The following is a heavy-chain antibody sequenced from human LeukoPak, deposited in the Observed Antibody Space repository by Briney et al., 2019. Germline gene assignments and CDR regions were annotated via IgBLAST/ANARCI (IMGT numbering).Heavy chain of an antibody. V-gene: IGHV1-69*13. Sequence: ASVKVSCKASGGTFSSYAISWVRQAPGQGLEWMGGIIPIFGTANYAQKFQGRVTITADESTSTAYMELSSLRSEDTAVYYCARAGRFRAGTTGYFDYWGQGTLVIVSS. CDR3: ARAGRFRAGTTGYFDY. CDR2: IIPIFGTA. J-gene: IGHJ4*02. D-gene: IGHD4-17*01. CDR1: GGTFSSYA.